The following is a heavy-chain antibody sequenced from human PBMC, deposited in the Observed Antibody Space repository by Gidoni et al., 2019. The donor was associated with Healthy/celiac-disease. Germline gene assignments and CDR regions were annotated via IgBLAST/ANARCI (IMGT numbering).Heavy chain of an antibody. Sequence: QVQLVQSGAEVKKPGSSVKVSCKASGGTFSSYAISWVRPAPGQGLDWMGRIIPILGIANYAQKFQGRVTITADKSTSTAYMELSSLRSEDTAVYYCAMYYYDSSGYFGYWGQGTLVTVSS. CDR2: IIPILGIA. V-gene: IGHV1-69*04. CDR1: GGTFSSYA. D-gene: IGHD3-22*01. J-gene: IGHJ4*02. CDR3: AMYYYDSSGYFGY.